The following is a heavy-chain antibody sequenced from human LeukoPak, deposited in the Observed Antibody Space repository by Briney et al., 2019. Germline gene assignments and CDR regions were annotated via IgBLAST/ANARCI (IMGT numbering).Heavy chain of an antibody. J-gene: IGHJ6*02. CDR1: GFTFSSYS. V-gene: IGHV3-21*01. CDR2: ISSSSSYI. D-gene: IGHD3-9*01. Sequence: PGGSLRLSCAASGFTFSSYSVTWVRQAPGKGLEWVSSISSSSSYIYYADSVKGRFTISRDNAKNSLYLQMNSLRAEDTAVYYCARVFRFTYGMDVWGQGTTVTVSS. CDR3: ARVFRFTYGMDV.